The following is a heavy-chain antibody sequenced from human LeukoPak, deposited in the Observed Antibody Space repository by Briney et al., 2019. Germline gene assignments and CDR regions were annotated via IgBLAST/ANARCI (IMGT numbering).Heavy chain of an antibody. V-gene: IGHV3-30*02. CDR3: SRDNSSSWYSLDAFDI. CDR1: GFTFSSYG. Sequence: PGGSLRLSCAASGFTFSSYGMHWVRQAPGKGLEWVAFIRYDGSNKYYADSVKGRFTISRDNSKNTLYLQMNSLRAEDTAVYYCSRDNSSSWYSLDAFDIWGQGTMVTVSS. J-gene: IGHJ3*02. D-gene: IGHD6-13*01. CDR2: IRYDGSNK.